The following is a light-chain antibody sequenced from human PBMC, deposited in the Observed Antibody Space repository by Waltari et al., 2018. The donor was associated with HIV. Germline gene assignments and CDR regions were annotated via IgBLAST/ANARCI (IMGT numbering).Light chain of an antibody. J-gene: IGKJ1*01. Sequence: DIVMIQSPDSLAVSLGETATIKCSSSHTILYRSNNKNYLAWYQHKPGQPPKLLIYWASTRESGVPDRFSGSGSGTDFTLTISSLRAEDVAVYYCQQYYTAPPWTFGQGTKVEIK. CDR1: HTILYRSNNKNY. V-gene: IGKV4-1*01. CDR3: QQYYTAPPWT. CDR2: WAS.